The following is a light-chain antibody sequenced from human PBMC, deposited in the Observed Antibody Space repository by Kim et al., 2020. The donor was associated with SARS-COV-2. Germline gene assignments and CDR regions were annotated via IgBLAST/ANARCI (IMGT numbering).Light chain of an antibody. J-gene: IGKJ4*01. CDR3: QQYSNYSPLT. CDR1: QRISNY. Sequence: DIQMTQSPSTLSASVGDRVTITCRASQRISNYLAWYRQQPGKAPKLLIYKASSLESGVPSRFSGSGSGTEFTLTISSLQPDDFATYYCQQYSNYSPLTFGGGTQVDIK. V-gene: IGKV1-5*03. CDR2: KAS.